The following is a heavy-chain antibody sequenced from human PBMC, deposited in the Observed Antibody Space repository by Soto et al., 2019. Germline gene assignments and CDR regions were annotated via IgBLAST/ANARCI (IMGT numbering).Heavy chain of an antibody. CDR3: ARGFRTWKISRIAARTVDY. V-gene: IGHV3-48*01. CDR1: GFTFSSYS. J-gene: IGHJ4*02. CDR2: ISSSSSTI. Sequence: EVQLVESGGGLVQPGGSLRLSCAASGFTFSSYSMNWVRQAPGKGLEWVSYISSSSSTIYYADSVKGRFTISRDNAKNSLYLQMNSLRAEDTAVYYCARGFRTWKISRIAARTVDYWGQGTLVTVSS. D-gene: IGHD6-6*01.